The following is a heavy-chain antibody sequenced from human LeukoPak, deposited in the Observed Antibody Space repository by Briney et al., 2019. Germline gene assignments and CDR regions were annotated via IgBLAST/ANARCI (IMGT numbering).Heavy chain of an antibody. CDR3: YSGGFFY. CDR1: GFTFSSFW. Sequence: GGSLRLSCTASGFTFSSFWMHWVRKVPGKGLVWVARIRGDGRSTTYADSVKGRFTISRDNARNTLNLQMTSLRVDDTAVYYYYSGGFFYWGQGSLVTVSS. V-gene: IGHV3-74*01. J-gene: IGHJ4*02. CDR2: IRGDGRST. D-gene: IGHD6-19*01.